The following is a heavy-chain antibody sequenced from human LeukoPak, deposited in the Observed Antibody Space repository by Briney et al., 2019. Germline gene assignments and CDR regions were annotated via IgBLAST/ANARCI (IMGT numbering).Heavy chain of an antibody. CDR3: AKDLGYSSSWYYFDY. D-gene: IGHD6-13*01. CDR2: ISGSGGST. Sequence: GGSLRLSCAASGFTFSSYAMSWVRQAPGKGLEWVSAISGSGGSTYYADSVKGRFTISRDNSKNTLYLQMNSLRAEDTAVYYRAKDLGYSSSWYYFDYWGQGTLVTVSS. V-gene: IGHV3-23*01. J-gene: IGHJ4*02. CDR1: GFTFSSYA.